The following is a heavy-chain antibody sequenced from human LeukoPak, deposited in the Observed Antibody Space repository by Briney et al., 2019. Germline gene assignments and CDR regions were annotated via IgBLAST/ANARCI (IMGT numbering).Heavy chain of an antibody. CDR1: SDNLGTYG. D-gene: IGHD7-27*01. J-gene: IGHJ5*02. Sequence: ASVKVSCKPSSDNLGTYGVSWVRQAPGQGLEWMGWVSVHSGYTKYSQKVQGRVTMTTDRSTSTVYMELKSLRSEYTDVYYCARDVNGDSRRGDWLDPGDQGPLVTLSS. V-gene: IGHV1-18*01. CDR2: VSVHSGYT. CDR3: ARDVNGDSRRGDWLDP.